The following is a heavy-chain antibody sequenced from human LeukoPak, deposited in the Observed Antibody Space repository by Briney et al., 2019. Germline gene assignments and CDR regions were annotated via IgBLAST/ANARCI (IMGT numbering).Heavy chain of an antibody. D-gene: IGHD6-19*01. Sequence: SETLSLTCTVSGGSISSGGYYWSWIRQHPGKGLEWIGYIYYSGSTYYNPSLKSRVTISVDTSKNQFSLKLSSVTAADTAVYYCARVRAKNCSSGWYYFDYWGQGTLVTVSS. CDR3: ARVRAKNCSSGWYYFDY. CDR2: IYYSGST. J-gene: IGHJ4*02. CDR1: GGSISSGGYY. V-gene: IGHV4-31*03.